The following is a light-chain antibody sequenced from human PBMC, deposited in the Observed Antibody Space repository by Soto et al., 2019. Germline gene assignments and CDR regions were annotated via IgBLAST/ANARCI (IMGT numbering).Light chain of an antibody. J-gene: IGKJ5*01. V-gene: IGKV1-39*01. CDR3: QQSSNTPRYANS. Sequence: DIQMTQSPSSLSASVGDRVTITCRASQTISSYLNWYQQKPGKAPKLLIYGASNLQSGVQSRFSGSASGTEFTLTISSLQPEDFATYYCQQSSNTPRYANSFGQGTRLEI. CDR2: GAS. CDR1: QTISSY.